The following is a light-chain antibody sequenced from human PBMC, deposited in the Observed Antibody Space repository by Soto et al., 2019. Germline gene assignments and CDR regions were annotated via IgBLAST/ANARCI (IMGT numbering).Light chain of an antibody. J-gene: IGLJ2*01. V-gene: IGLV3-21*02. CDR2: DNR. CDR1: NIGIKS. CDR3: QVSTTNSDHPRLL. Sequence: SYELTQPPSVSVAPGQTATITCGGDNIGIKSVHWYQRRPGQAPVLVLYDNRDRPSGIPERFSGSDSGSTATLTISRVGAGDEAVYYCQVSTTNSDHPRLLFGGGTKLTVL.